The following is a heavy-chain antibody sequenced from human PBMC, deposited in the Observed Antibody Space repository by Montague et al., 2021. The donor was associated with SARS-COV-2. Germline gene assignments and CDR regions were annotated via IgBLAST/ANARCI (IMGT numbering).Heavy chain of an antibody. CDR2: IYYNGSS. CDR1: GGSISSYY. V-gene: IGHV4-59*01. J-gene: IGHJ4*02. CDR3: ARVGAYGDYTTPPTFDY. Sequence: SETLSLTCTVSGGSISSYYWCWIRHPPGKGLEWIGYIYYNGSSNYYPSLNSRVTITVDTSTYQYSLKLSSVTAADTAAYYCARVGAYGDYTTPPTFDYWGQGTLVTVSS. D-gene: IGHD4-17*01.